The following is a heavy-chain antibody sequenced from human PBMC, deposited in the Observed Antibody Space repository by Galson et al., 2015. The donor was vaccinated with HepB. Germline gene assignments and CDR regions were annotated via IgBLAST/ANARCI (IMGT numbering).Heavy chain of an antibody. CDR2: IPYDGSNK. CDR1: GFTFSSYG. Sequence: LRLSCAASGFTFSSYGMHWVRQAPGKGLEWVAVIPYDGSNKYYADSVKGRFTISRDNSKNTLYLQMNSLRAEDTAVYYCAKVGSNYVGYYYYYGMDVWGQGTTVTVSS. D-gene: IGHD4-11*01. J-gene: IGHJ6*02. CDR3: AKVGSNYVGYYYYYGMDV. V-gene: IGHV3-30*18.